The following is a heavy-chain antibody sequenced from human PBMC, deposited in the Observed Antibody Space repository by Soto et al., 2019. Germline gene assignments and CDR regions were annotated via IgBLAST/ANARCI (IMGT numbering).Heavy chain of an antibody. J-gene: IGHJ4*02. CDR3: ARGTYFVN. Sequence: QVQLVQSGTEVKKPGASVKVSCKASGYIMTTYGVSWVRKAPGQGLEWVGWISAYNVHTNYAQKFQGRVTMTTDTSMSTSDMELSSMRSDDTAVYYGARGTYFVNWGQGTLVTVSS. V-gene: IGHV1-18*01. D-gene: IGHD1-1*01. CDR1: GYIMTTYG. CDR2: ISAYNVHT.